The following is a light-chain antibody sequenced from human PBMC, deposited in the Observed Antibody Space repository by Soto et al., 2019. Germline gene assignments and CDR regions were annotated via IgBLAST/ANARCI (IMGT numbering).Light chain of an antibody. Sequence: DIQMTQSPSSLSASVGDRVTITCRASQTISTHLNWYQQKPGKAPRLLIYDASSLLSGVPSRFSGSGSGTDFTLTIASLEPEDFSTYYCQQSDSTPYTFGQGTKVDIK. CDR2: DAS. V-gene: IGKV1-39*01. CDR1: QTISTH. J-gene: IGKJ2*01. CDR3: QQSDSTPYT.